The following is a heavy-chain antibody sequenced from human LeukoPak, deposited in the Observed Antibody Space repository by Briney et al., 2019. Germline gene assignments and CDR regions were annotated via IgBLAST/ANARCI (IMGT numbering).Heavy chain of an antibody. CDR3: ARDAARAMARGDWYFDY. J-gene: IGHJ4*02. V-gene: IGHV1-46*01. CDR2: INPSGGST. D-gene: IGHD3/OR15-3a*01. CDR1: GYTFTSYY. Sequence: ASVKVSCKASGYTFTSYYMHWVRQAPGQGLEWMGIINPSGGSTSYAQKFQGRVTMTRDTSTSTVYMELSSLRSEDTAVYHCARDAARAMARGDWYFDYWGQGTLVTVSS.